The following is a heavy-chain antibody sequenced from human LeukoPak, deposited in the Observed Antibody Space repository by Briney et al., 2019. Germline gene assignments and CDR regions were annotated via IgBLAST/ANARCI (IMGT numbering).Heavy chain of an antibody. D-gene: IGHD3-3*01. J-gene: IGHJ4*02. CDR3: ARDTILTL. CDR1: GGSISSYY. CDR2: IHYTGST. V-gene: IGHV4-59*12. Sequence: SETLSLTCTVSGGSISSYYWSWIRQSPGKGLEWIEFIHYTGSTNYNPSLKSRVTMSVDTSKNQFSLKLSSVTAADTAVYYCARDTILTLWGQGTLVTVSS.